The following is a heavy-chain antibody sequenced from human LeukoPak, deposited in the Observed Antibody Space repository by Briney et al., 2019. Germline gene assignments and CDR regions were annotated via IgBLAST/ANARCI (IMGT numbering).Heavy chain of an antibody. CDR3: AKGGSSSWARVWFDP. Sequence: GRSLRLSCAASGFTFDDYAMRWVRQAPGKGLEWVAGISWNSGSIGYADSVKGRFTISRDNAKNSLYLQMNSLRAEDMALYYCAKGGSSSWARVWFDPWGQGTLVTVSS. V-gene: IGHV3-9*03. CDR2: ISWNSGSI. CDR1: GFTFDDYA. D-gene: IGHD6-13*01. J-gene: IGHJ5*02.